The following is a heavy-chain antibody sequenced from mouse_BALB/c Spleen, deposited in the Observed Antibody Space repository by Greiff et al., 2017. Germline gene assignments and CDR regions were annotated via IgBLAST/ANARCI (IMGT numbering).Heavy chain of an antibody. CDR2: IDPENGNT. V-gene: IGHV14-1*02. Sequence: EVKLMESGAELVRPGALVKLSCKASGFNIKDYYMHWVKQRPEQGLEWIGWIDPENGNTIYDPKFQGKASITADTSSNTAYLQLSSLTSEDTAVYYCARGTTVTGAMDYWGQGTSVTVSS. CDR3: ARGTTVTGAMDY. D-gene: IGHD2-2*01. J-gene: IGHJ4*01. CDR1: GFNIKDYY.